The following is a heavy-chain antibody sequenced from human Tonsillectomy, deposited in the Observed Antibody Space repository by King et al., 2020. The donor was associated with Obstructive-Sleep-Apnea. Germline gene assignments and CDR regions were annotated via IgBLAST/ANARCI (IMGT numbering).Heavy chain of an antibody. J-gene: IGHJ4*02. CDR3: STLTPTVVAPETIGGY. Sequence: VQLVESGGGLVKPGGSLRLSCAASGFTFSDAWMYWVRQAPGKGLEWVGRIKSKSDGGAIDYAASVKGRFTVSRDDSKSILYLQMNSLKTEDTAVYYCSTLTPTVVAPETIGGYWGQGTLVTVSS. CDR1: GFTFSDAW. V-gene: IGHV3-15*01. CDR2: IKSKSDGGAI. D-gene: IGHD2-2*01.